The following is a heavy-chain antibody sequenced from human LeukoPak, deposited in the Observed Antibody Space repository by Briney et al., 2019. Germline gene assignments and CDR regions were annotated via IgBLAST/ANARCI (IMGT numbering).Heavy chain of an antibody. CDR3: ARRYFDL. V-gene: IGHV3-7*01. J-gene: IGHJ2*01. CDR2: MKQDGSEK. Sequence: GGSLRLSCAASGFTISDYWMSWVRQAPGKGLEWVANMKQDGSEKYYVDSVKGRFTISRDNAKDSLYLQMNSLRAEDTAVYYCARRYFDLWGRGTLVTVSS. CDR1: GFTISDYW.